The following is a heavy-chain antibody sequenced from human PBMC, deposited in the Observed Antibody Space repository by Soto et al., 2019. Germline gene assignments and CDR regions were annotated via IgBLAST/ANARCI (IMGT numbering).Heavy chain of an antibody. CDR3: ARGDSAYDILAHYYYMDV. V-gene: IGHV1-18*01. J-gene: IGHJ6*03. Sequence: GASVKVSCKASGYTFTSYGINWVRQAPGQGLEWMGWISAYNGNTNYAQKLQGRVTMTTDTSTSTAYMELRSLRSDDTAVYYCARGDSAYDILAHYYYMDVWGKGTTVTVSS. CDR1: GYTFTSYG. CDR2: ISAYNGNT. D-gene: IGHD3-9*01.